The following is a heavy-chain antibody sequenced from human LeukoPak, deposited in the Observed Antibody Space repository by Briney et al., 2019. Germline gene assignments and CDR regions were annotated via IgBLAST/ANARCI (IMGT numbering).Heavy chain of an antibody. CDR2: ISAYNGNT. J-gene: IGHJ2*01. CDR3: ARDDFWSGYTYWYFDL. CDR1: GYTFNNYG. Sequence: ASVKVSCKASGYTFNNYGISWVRQAPGQGLEWMAWISAYNGNTNYALKLRGRVTMTTDTSTSTAYMELRSLRSDDTAVYYCARDDFWSGYTYWYFDLWGRGTLVTVSS. D-gene: IGHD3-3*01. V-gene: IGHV1-18*01.